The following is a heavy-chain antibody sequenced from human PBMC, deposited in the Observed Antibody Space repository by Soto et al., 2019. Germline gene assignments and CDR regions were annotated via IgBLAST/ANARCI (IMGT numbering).Heavy chain of an antibody. J-gene: IGHJ4*02. Sequence: GGSLRLSCAASGFIFTSYAMSWVRQVPGKGLEWVSSINVDDSTYYTESVRGRFTVSRDNSKNTLYLQMNSLRAEDTAVYYCAKDPSQQLGWYWGQGTLVTVSS. CDR1: GFIFTSYA. CDR2: INVDDST. V-gene: IGHV3-23*01. CDR3: AKDPSQQLGWY. D-gene: IGHD5-18*01.